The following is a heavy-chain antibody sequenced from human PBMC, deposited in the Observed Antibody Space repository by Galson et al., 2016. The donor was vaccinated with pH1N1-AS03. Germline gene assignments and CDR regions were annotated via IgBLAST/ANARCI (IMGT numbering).Heavy chain of an antibody. CDR2: IKRDGSVK. D-gene: IGHD2-2*01. CDR1: GFSFSANW. Sequence: RLSCAASGFSFSANWMSWVRQAPGKGPEWVANIKRDGSVKTYVDSVEGRFAISRDNANNSLFLQMNSLTPEDTAVYFCARATGSFCSSSSCFAYFDYWGLGTLVTVSS. V-gene: IGHV3-7*01. CDR3: ARATGSFCSSSSCFAYFDY. J-gene: IGHJ4*02.